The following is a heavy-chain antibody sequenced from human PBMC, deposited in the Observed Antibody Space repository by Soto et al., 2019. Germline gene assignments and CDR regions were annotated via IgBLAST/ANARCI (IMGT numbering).Heavy chain of an antibody. Sequence: SETLSLTCTVSGGSLSSGSFFWGWIRQPPGKGLEWIGHIYFTGTSSYSPSLKSRVTMFVDTSKNNFSLRLTSVTAADTAVYYCFLGEPVPGSQFDFWCQAILVTVS. J-gene: IGHJ4*02. CDR3: FLGEPVPGSQFDF. V-gene: IGHV4-39*02. CDR1: GGSLSSGSFF. CDR2: IYFTGTS. D-gene: IGHD6-19*01.